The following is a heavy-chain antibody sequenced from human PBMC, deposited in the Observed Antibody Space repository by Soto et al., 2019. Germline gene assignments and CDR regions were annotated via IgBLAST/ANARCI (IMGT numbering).Heavy chain of an antibody. J-gene: IGHJ4*02. CDR1: GFTFSSSA. V-gene: IGHV3-30-3*01. CDR3: ARDVGRFLEWFDY. CDR2: ISYDGSNK. D-gene: IGHD3-3*01. Sequence: GGSLRLSCAASGFTFSSSAMHWVRQAPGKGLEWVAVISYDGSNKYYADSVKGRFTISRDNSKNTLYLQMNSLRAEDTAVYYCARDVGRFLEWFDYWGQGTLVTVSS.